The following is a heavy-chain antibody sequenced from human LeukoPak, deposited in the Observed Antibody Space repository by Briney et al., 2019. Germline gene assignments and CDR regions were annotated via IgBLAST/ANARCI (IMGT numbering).Heavy chain of an antibody. CDR2: ISYDGSNK. V-gene: IGHV3-30-3*01. CDR1: GFTFSSYA. D-gene: IGHD5-18*01. CDR3: AREGYSYGFAIAY. Sequence: GGSLRLSCAASGFTFSSYAMHWVRQAPGKGLEWVAVISYDGSNKYYADSVKGRFTISRDNSKNTLYLQMNSLRAEDTAVYYCAREGYSYGFAIAYWGQGTLVTVSS. J-gene: IGHJ4*02.